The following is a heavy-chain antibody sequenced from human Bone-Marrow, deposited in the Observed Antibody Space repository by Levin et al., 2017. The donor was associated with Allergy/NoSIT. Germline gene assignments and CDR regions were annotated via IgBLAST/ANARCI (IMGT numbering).Heavy chain of an antibody. CDR1: GYSFTNYY. CDR3: AREQVHYYDESGYYDS. J-gene: IGHJ5*01. CDR2: INPGTTST. D-gene: IGHD3-22*01. Sequence: ASVKVSCKASGYSFTNYYIHWVRQAPGQGLAWMGIINPGTTSTSYAQEFQGRVTMTRDTSTSTVYMELRSLRSEDTAVYYCAREQVHYYDESGYYDSWGQGTLVTVSS. V-gene: IGHV1-46*01.